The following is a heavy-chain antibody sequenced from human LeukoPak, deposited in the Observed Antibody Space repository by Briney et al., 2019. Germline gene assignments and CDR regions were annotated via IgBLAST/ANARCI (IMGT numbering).Heavy chain of an antibody. D-gene: IGHD3-22*01. Sequence: GGSLRLSCAASGFTFSDYYMSWIRQAPGKGLEWVSYISSSGSTIYYADSVKGRFTISRDNSKNTLYLQMNSLRAEDTTVYYCAKDAYYYDSSGYWAFDIWGQGTMVTVSS. CDR1: GFTFSDYY. CDR3: AKDAYYYDSSGYWAFDI. CDR2: ISSSGSTI. J-gene: IGHJ3*02. V-gene: IGHV3-11*04.